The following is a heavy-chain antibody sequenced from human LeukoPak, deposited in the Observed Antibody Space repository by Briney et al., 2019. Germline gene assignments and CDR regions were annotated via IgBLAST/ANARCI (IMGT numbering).Heavy chain of an antibody. CDR3: ARAGWGFGDFDY. CDR2: ISYDGSNK. D-gene: IGHD3-10*01. J-gene: IGHJ4*02. V-gene: IGHV3-30-3*01. Sequence: GRSLRLSCAASGFTFSSYAMHWVRQVPGKGLEWVAVISYDGSNKYYADSVKGRFTISRDNSKNTLYLQMNSLRAEDTAVYYCARAGWGFGDFDYWGQGTLVTVSS. CDR1: GFTFSSYA.